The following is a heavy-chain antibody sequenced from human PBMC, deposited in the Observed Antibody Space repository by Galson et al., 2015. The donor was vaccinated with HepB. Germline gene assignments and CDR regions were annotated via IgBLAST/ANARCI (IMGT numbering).Heavy chain of an antibody. CDR2: ISSSSSYI. J-gene: IGHJ4*02. D-gene: IGHD1-1*01. V-gene: IGHV3-21*04. CDR3: ASGSPRTYNGDFDY. Sequence: LRLSCAASGFTFSSYSMNWVRQAPGKGLEWVSSISSSSSYIYYADSVKGRFTISRDNAKNSLYLQMNSLRAEDTAVYYCASGSPRTYNGDFDYWGQGTLVTVSS. CDR1: GFTFSSYS.